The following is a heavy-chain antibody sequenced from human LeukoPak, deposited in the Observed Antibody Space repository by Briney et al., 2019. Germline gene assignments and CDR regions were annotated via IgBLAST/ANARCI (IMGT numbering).Heavy chain of an antibody. D-gene: IGHD6-19*01. V-gene: IGHV5-51*01. Sequence: GESLKISCKGSGYSFTSYWIGWVRQMPGKGLEWMGIIYPGDSDTRYSPSFQGQVTISADKSISTAYLQWSSLKASDTAMYYCARGSPTVAGSNWFDPWGQGTLVTVSS. CDR2: IYPGDSDT. CDR1: GYSFTSYW. J-gene: IGHJ5*02. CDR3: ARGSPTVAGSNWFDP.